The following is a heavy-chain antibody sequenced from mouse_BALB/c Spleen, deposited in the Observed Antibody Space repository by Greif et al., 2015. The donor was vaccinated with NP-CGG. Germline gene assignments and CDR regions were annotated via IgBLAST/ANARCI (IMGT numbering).Heavy chain of an antibody. Sequence: QVQLKQSGAELARPGASVKMSCKASGYTFTSYTMHWVKQRPGQGLEWIGYINPSSGYTNYNQKFKDKATLTADKSSSTAYMQLSSLTSEDSAVYYCARGGAGLDYAMDYWGQGTSVTVSS. CDR1: GYTFTSYT. J-gene: IGHJ4*01. CDR2: INPSSGYT. CDR3: ARGGAGLDYAMDY. V-gene: IGHV1-4*01.